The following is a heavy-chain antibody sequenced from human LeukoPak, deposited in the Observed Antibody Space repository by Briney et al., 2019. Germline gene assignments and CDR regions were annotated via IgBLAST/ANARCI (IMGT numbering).Heavy chain of an antibody. Sequence: ASVKVSCKASGYTFTKSYIHWVRQAPGQGLEWMGLINPSGGSTSYTQKFQGRLTMTRDMSTSTVYMELSSLRSEDTAMYYSARGANWNYDYWGQGTLVTVSS. CDR3: ARGANWNYDY. CDR1: GYTFTKSY. D-gene: IGHD1-7*01. CDR2: INPSGGST. V-gene: IGHV1-46*01. J-gene: IGHJ4*02.